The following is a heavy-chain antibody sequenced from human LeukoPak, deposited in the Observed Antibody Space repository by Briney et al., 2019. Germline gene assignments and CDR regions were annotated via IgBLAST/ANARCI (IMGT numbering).Heavy chain of an antibody. J-gene: IGHJ4*02. D-gene: IGHD2-15*01. Sequence: ASVKVSCKASGYTFTNYGITWVRQAPGQGLEWMGWVSGDSSNTDLAQRFQARVTMTTDTSTNTAYMELRSLKSDDTAVYYCGRDLLGCSGGACYSSDFWGQGTQVTVSS. CDR2: VSGDSSNT. V-gene: IGHV1-18*01. CDR1: GYTFTNYG. CDR3: GRDLLGCSGGACYSSDF.